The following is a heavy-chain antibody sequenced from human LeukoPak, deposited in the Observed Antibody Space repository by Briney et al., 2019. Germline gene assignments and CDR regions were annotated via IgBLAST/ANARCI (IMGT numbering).Heavy chain of an antibody. V-gene: IGHV3-23*01. J-gene: IGHJ4*02. D-gene: IGHD1-26*01. CDR2: ISGRGGST. CDR1: GFTFSNYA. Sequence: GGSLRLSCAASGFTFSNYAMSWVRQAPGKGLEWVSGISGRGGSTYYADSVKGRFAISRDNSKNTLYLQLISPRAEDTAVYYCAKDAVGTTFGDYFDYWGQGALVTVSS. CDR3: AKDAVGTTFGDYFDY.